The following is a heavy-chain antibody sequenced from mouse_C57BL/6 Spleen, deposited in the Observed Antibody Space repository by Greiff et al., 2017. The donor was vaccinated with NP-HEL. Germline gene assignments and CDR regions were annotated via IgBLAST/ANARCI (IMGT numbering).Heavy chain of an antibody. CDR3: ARRGNYYPYRGDWYFDV. J-gene: IGHJ1*03. V-gene: IGHV1-18*01. D-gene: IGHD2-1*01. CDR2: INPNNGGT. Sequence: EVQLQQSGPELVKPGASVKIPCKASGYTFTDYNMDWVKQSHGKSLEWIGDINPNNGGTIYNQKFKGKATLTVDKSSSTAYMELRSLTSEDTAVYYCARRGNYYPYRGDWYFDVWGTGTTVTVSS. CDR1: GYTFTDYN.